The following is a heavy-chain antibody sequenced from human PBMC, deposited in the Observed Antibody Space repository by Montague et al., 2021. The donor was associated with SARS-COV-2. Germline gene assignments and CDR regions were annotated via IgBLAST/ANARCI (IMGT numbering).Heavy chain of an antibody. D-gene: IGHD2-15*01. CDR3: ASGVVVVAGGGYYYYYGMDV. CDR2: ISAYNGNT. CDR1: GYTFTSYG. J-gene: IGHJ6*02. Sequence: PVKVSCEASGYTFTSYGISWVRQAPGQGLEWMGWISAYNGNTNYAQKLQGRVTMATDTSTSTAYMELRSLRSDDTAVYYCASGVVVVAGGGYYYYYGMDVWGQGTTVTVSS. V-gene: IGHV1-18*01.